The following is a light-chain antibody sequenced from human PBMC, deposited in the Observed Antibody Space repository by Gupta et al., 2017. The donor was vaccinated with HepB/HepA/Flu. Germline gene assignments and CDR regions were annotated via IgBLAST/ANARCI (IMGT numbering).Light chain of an antibody. CDR2: GAS. CDR3: QHYGRDLFFI. V-gene: IGKV3-20*01. J-gene: IGKJ2*01. Sequence: ENVLTQSPGTLSLSPGERVTLSCRASQSLNSNYLAWYQQKPGQAPRLLIYGASIRDTGISDGFVGSGSGTDLTLPISRLEREVFAMYYCQHYGRDLFFIFGQGTKLHIK. CDR1: QSLNSNY.